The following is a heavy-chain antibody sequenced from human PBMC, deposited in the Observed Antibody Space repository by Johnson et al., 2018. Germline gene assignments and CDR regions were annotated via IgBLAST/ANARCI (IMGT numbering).Heavy chain of an antibody. CDR3: ARGSLSSSGLYYYGMDV. CDR2: ISSSSSYI. J-gene: IGHJ6*02. D-gene: IGHD6-6*01. V-gene: IGHV3-21*04. Sequence: VQLVESGGGLVKPGGSLRLSCAASGFTFSSYSMNWVRQAPGKGLEWVSSISSSSSYIYYADSVKGRFTISRDNAKNSLYLQMNSLRAEDTAVYYCARGSLSSSGLYYYGMDVWGQGTTVTVSS. CDR1: GFTFSSYS.